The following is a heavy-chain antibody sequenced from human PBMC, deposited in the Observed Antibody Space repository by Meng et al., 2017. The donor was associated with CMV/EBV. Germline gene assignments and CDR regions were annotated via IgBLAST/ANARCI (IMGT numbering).Heavy chain of an antibody. CDR1: GGAFSSYA. CDR3: ARGGLYYYGSGIRPPRAWFDP. J-gene: IGHJ5*02. V-gene: IGHV1-69*10. Sequence: SVKVSCKASGGAFSSYAISWVRQAPGQGLEWMGGIIPILGIANYAQKFQGRVTITADKSTSTAYMELSSLRSEDTAVYYCARGGLYYYGSGIRPPRAWFDPWGQGTLVTVSS. CDR2: IIPILGIA. D-gene: IGHD3-10*01.